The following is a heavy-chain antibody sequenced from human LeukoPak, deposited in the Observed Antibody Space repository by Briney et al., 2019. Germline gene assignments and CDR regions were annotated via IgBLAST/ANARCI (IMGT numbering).Heavy chain of an antibody. J-gene: IGHJ4*02. CDR1: GGSIRSYY. V-gene: IGHV4-59*01. CDR2: ISHSGST. D-gene: IGHD3-10*01. CDR3: ARGSQTPDAGY. Sequence: SETLSLTCTVSGGSIRSYYWSWIRQPAGKGLEWIGYISHSGSTDYNPSLKSRLTISVDASKRQFYLKLNSVTAADTAVYYCARGSQTPDAGYWGQGTLVTVSS.